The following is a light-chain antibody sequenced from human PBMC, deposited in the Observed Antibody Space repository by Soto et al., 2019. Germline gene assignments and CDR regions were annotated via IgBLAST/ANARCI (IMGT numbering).Light chain of an antibody. CDR2: EGS. CDR1: SSDVGSYNL. CDR3: CSYAGSSTPSYV. V-gene: IGLV2-23*01. J-gene: IGLJ1*01. Sequence: QSVLTQPASVSGSPGQSITISFTGTSSDVGSYNLVSWYQQHPGKAPKLMIYEGSKRPSGVSNRFSGSKSGNTASLTISGLQAEDEADYYCCSYAGSSTPSYVFGTGTKVTVL.